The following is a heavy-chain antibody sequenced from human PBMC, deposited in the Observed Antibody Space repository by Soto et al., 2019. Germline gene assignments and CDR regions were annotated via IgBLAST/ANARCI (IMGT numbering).Heavy chain of an antibody. Sequence: QVQLVQSGAEVKKPGSSVKVSCRASGGTFSSYAISWVRQAPGQGLEWMGGFIPIFGTANYAQKFQGRVTITADKSTSTAYMELSSLRSEDTAVYYCARDWRHGITIFGVVIDNWFDPWGQGTLVTVSS. CDR2: FIPIFGTA. CDR1: GGTFSSYA. J-gene: IGHJ5*02. D-gene: IGHD3-3*01. V-gene: IGHV1-69*06. CDR3: ARDWRHGITIFGVVIDNWFDP.